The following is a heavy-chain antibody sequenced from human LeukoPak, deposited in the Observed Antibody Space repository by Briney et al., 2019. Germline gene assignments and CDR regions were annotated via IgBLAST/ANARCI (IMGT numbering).Heavy chain of an antibody. CDR1: GFTFSNYW. D-gene: IGHD2-2*02. CDR3: ARDEYCSSTSCYIAYYYYMDV. J-gene: IGHJ6*03. CDR2: IKDDGSMT. Sequence: GGSLRLSCAASGFTFSNYWMHWVRQVPGKGLVWVSRIKDDGSMTDYADAVKGRFTISRDNAKNTLYLQMNSLRAEDTAVYYCARDEYCSSTSCYIAYYYYMDVWGKGTTVTVSS. V-gene: IGHV3-74*01.